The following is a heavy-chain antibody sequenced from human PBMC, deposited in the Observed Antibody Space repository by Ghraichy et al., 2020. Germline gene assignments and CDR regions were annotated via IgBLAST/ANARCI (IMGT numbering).Heavy chain of an antibody. CDR1: GGSISSYY. D-gene: IGHD6-6*01. CDR2: IYYSGST. J-gene: IGHJ6*03. V-gene: IGHV4-59*08. CDR3: AKVGSSSPYYYYYMDV. Sequence: SETLSLTCTVSGGSISSYYWSWIRQPPGKGLEWIGYIYYSGSTNYNPSLKSRVTISVDTSKNQFSLKLSSVTAADTAVYYCAKVGSSSPYYYYYMDVWGKGTTVTVSS.